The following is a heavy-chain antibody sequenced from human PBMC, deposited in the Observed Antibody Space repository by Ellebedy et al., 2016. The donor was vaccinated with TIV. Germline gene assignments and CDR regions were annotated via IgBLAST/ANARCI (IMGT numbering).Heavy chain of an antibody. Sequence: AASVKVSCKASGYTFTNYAMHWVRQAPGQRLEWMGWINAGNGNTKYSQKFQGRVTMTRDTSTSTVYMELSSLRSEDTAVYYCARVMEMATTTYGMDVWGQGTTVTVSS. CDR3: ARVMEMATTTYGMDV. V-gene: IGHV1-3*01. CDR1: GYTFTNYA. D-gene: IGHD5-24*01. CDR2: INAGNGNT. J-gene: IGHJ6*02.